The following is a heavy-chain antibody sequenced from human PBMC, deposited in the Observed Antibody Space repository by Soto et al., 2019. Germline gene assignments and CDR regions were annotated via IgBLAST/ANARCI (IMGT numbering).Heavy chain of an antibody. J-gene: IGHJ5*02. CDR3: AGLRIATNNYKWFDP. CDR2: IYVTGAV. V-gene: IGHV4-31*03. CDR1: GAALNSGNYY. D-gene: IGHD2-21*01. Sequence: SETLSLTCSVSGAALNSGNYYWSWIRQVPGKGLEWIGHIYVTGAVDYNPSLRDRITISQDTSERQFSLNLRLVTAADTAVYYCAGLRIATNNYKWFDPWGQGALVTVSS.